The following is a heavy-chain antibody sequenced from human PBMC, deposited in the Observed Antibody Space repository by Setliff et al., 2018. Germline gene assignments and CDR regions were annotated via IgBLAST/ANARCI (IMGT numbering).Heavy chain of an antibody. Sequence: TLSLTCTVSGGSISSSSHCWGWIRQPPGKGLEWIGSIYYTGSTYYNPSLKSRVTMSVDTSKRQFSLKLGSATAADTAVYYCARDMGQPYYFESWGLGTLVTVS. V-gene: IGHV4-39*07. CDR2: IYYTGST. CDR3: ARDMGQPYYFES. J-gene: IGHJ4*02. CDR1: GGSISSSSHC. D-gene: IGHD1-1*01.